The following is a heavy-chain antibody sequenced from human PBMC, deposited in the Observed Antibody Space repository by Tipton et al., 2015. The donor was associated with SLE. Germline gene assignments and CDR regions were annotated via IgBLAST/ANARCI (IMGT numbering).Heavy chain of an antibody. V-gene: IGHV4-61*09. CDR2: IYASGST. Sequence: TLSLTCNVSGGSISSGNYYWSWIRQPAGKGLEWIGYIYASGSTSYNPSLKSRVTISVDTSKNQFSLKLTSVTAADTAVYYCARLGRFQYHYYVDVWGKGTTVTVSS. CDR3: ARLGRFQYHYYVDV. CDR1: GGSISSGNYY. D-gene: IGHD3-3*01. J-gene: IGHJ6*03.